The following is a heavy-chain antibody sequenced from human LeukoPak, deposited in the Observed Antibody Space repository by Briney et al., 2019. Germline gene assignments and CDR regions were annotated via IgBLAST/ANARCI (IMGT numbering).Heavy chain of an antibody. CDR3: ARRITSSGYYRDDS. Sequence: SETLSLTCTVSGGSINSYYWSWLRQPPGKGLEWIGYIFYSGSTNYNPSLKSRVTISVDTSKNQFSLKLSSVTAADTAVYYCARRITSSGYYRDDSWGQGTLVTVSS. J-gene: IGHJ4*02. CDR2: IFYSGST. V-gene: IGHV4-59*08. CDR1: GGSINSYY. D-gene: IGHD3-22*01.